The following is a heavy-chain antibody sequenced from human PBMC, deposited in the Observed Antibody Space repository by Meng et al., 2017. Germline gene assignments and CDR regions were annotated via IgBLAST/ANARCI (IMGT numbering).Heavy chain of an antibody. J-gene: IGHJ5*02. CDR3: ARDLYDIVTGENWFDP. V-gene: IGHV3-21*01. CDR2: ISSSSSYI. CDR1: GFTFSSYS. D-gene: IGHD3-9*01. Sequence: GESLKISCAASGFTFSSYSMNWVRQAPGKGLEWVSSISSSSSYIYYADSVKGRFTISRDNAKNSLYLQMNSLRAEDTAVYYCARDLYDIVTGENWFDPWGQGTLVTVSS.